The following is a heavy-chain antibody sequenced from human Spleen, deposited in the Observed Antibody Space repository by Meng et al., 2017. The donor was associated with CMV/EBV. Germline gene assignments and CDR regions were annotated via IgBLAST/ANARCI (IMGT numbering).Heavy chain of an antibody. CDR3: AAGGIALWLDP. D-gene: IGHD2-15*01. J-gene: IGHJ5*02. CDR2: IYPGDSDT. Sequence: GGSLRLSCKGSGYNFTNYWIGWVRQVPGKGLEWMGIIYPGDSDTRYSPSLQGQVTMSVDKSISTAYLQWNSLKASDTAMYYCAAGGIALWLDPWGQGTLVTVSS. CDR1: GYNFTNYW. V-gene: IGHV5-51*01.